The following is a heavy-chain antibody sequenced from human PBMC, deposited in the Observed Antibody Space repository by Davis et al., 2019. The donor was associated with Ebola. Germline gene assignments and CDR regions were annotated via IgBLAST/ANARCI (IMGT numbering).Heavy chain of an antibody. V-gene: IGHV3-23*01. CDR2: ISGSGGST. D-gene: IGHD1-14*01. Sequence: GESLKTSCAASGFTFTSHAMSWLRQAPGKGLEWVSAISGSGGSTYYADSVKGRFTISRDNSKNTLYLQMSSLRAEDTAVYYCARDLPGGDWYFDLWGRGTLVTVSS. CDR3: ARDLPGGDWYFDL. CDR1: GFTFTSHA. J-gene: IGHJ2*01.